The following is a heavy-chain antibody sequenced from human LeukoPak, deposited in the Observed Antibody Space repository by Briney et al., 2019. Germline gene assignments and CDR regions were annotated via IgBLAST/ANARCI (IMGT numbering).Heavy chain of an antibody. CDR2: IYYSGST. J-gene: IGHJ3*01. D-gene: IGHD2-15*01. V-gene: IGHV4-59*08. Sequence: SETLSLTCAVYGGSFSGYYWSWIRQPPGKGLEWIGYIYYSGSTNYNPSLKSRVTISVDTSKNQFSLKLSSVTAADTAVYYCARHGRRRLDVWGQGTMVTVSS. CDR1: GGSFSGYY. CDR3: ARHGRRRLDV.